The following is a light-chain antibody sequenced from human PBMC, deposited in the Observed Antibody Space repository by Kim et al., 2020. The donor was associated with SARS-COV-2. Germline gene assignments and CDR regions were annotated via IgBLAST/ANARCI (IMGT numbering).Light chain of an antibody. J-gene: IGKJ1*01. CDR1: QSISTN. V-gene: IGKV3-15*01. CDR2: DAT. CDR3: QQSNNWPPLT. Sequence: SPGERATLSCRTSQSISTNVAWYQQKPGQAPRLLIYDATTRATGIPARFIGSGSETDFTLTINGLQSEDFAVYYCQQSNNWPPLTFGQGTKVDIK.